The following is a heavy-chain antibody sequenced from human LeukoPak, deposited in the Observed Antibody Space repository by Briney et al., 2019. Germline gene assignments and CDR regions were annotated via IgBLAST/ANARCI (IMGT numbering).Heavy chain of an antibody. Sequence: GGSLRLSCAASGFTFSSYWMSWVRQAPGKGLEWVGNIKQDGSEKYYVDSVMGRFTISRDNSKNTLYLQMNSLRAEDTAVYYCAKDGAPLLWFGELLPRFDYWGQGTLVTVSS. D-gene: IGHD3-10*01. CDR2: IKQDGSEK. CDR1: GFTFSSYW. V-gene: IGHV3-7*03. J-gene: IGHJ4*02. CDR3: AKDGAPLLWFGELLPRFDY.